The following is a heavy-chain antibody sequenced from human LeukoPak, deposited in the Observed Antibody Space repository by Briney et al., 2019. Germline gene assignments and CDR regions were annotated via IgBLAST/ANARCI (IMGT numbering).Heavy chain of an antibody. Sequence: GASVKVSCKASGYTFTSYAMHWVRQAPGQRLEWMGWINAGNGNTKYSQKFQGRVTITADESTSTAYMELSSLRSEDTAVYYCARGAGEMATTRDYFDYWGQGTLVTVSS. CDR3: ARGAGEMATTRDYFDY. J-gene: IGHJ4*02. V-gene: IGHV1-3*01. CDR1: GYTFTSYA. D-gene: IGHD5-24*01. CDR2: INAGNGNT.